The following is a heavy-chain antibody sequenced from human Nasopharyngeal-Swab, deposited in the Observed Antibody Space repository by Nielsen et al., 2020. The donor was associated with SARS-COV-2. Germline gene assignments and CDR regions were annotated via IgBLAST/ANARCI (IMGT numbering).Heavy chain of an antibody. CDR1: GFTFSSYG. J-gene: IGHJ4*02. D-gene: IGHD3-22*01. Sequence: GGSLRLSCAASGFTFSSYGMHWVRQAPGKGLEWVAVISYDGSNKYYADSVKGRFTISRDNSKNTLYLQMNSLRAEDTAVYYCAKGLLYYYDSSGYPLDYWGQGTLVTVSS. V-gene: IGHV3-30*18. CDR2: ISYDGSNK. CDR3: AKGLLYYYDSSGYPLDY.